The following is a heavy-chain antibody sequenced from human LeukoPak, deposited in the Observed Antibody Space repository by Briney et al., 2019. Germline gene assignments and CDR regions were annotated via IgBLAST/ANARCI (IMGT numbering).Heavy chain of an antibody. CDR1: GFTFSSYE. Sequence: AGSLRLSCAASGFTFSSYEMNWVRQAPGKGLEWVSYISRSGSTIYYAASVKGRFTISRDNAKNSLYLQMNSLRAEDTAVYYCARDCGGGSCYGPYDAFDIWGQGTMVTVSS. V-gene: IGHV3-48*03. CDR2: ISRSGSTI. CDR3: ARDCGGGSCYGPYDAFDI. D-gene: IGHD2-15*01. J-gene: IGHJ3*02.